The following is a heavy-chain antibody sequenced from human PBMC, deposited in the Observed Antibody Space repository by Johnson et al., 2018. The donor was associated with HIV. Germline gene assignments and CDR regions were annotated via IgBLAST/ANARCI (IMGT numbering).Heavy chain of an antibody. CDR1: GFTFSSYA. CDR3: ARSASKYDAFDI. Sequence: QVQLVESGGGAVRPGRSLRLSCAVSGFTFSSYAMHWVRQAPGKGLEWVAVISYDGSNKYYADSVKGRFTISRDNSKNTLYLQMNSLRAEDTAVYYCARSASKYDAFDIWGQGTVVTVSS. V-gene: IGHV3-30*04. CDR2: ISYDGSNK. J-gene: IGHJ3*02.